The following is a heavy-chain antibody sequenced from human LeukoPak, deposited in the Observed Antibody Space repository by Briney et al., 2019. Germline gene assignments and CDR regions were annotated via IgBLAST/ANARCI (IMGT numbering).Heavy chain of an antibody. CDR1: GLTFTDAW. V-gene: IGHV3-15*01. D-gene: IGHD4-11*01. J-gene: IGHJ4*02. CDR3: TTDPGNYEIF. Sequence: PGGSLRLSCATSGLTFTDAWMSWVRQAPGKGLEWVGRIKSETDGGTVDYAPPVKGRFTISRDDSRNTLSLETNFLKTEDTAVYYCTTDPGNYEIFWGQGTLVSVSS. CDR2: IKSETDGGTV.